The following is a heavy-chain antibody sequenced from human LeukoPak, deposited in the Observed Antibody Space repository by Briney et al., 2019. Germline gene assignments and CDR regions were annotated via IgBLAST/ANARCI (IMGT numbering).Heavy chain of an antibody. CDR1: GFTFTSYS. V-gene: IGHV3-23*01. D-gene: IGHD3-22*01. CDR3: AKDNYDSSGYDAFDI. J-gene: IGHJ3*02. CDR2: ISGGGGST. Sequence: GGSLRLSCAASGFTFTSYSMNWVRQAPGKGLEWVSTISGGGGSTYYADSVKGRFTISRDNSKNTLYLQVNSLRAEDTAVYYCAKDNYDSSGYDAFDIWGQGTMVTVSS.